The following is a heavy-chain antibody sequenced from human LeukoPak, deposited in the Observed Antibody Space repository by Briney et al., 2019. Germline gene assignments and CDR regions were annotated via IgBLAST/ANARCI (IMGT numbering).Heavy chain of an antibody. J-gene: IGHJ6*03. V-gene: IGHV3-7*01. Sequence: PGGSLRLSCAASGFTFSSYWMSWVRQAPGKGLEWVANIKQDGSEKYSVDSVKGRFTISRDNAKNSLYLQMNSLRAEDTAVYYCARNAGNDFWSGYHYYYYMDVWGKGTTVTVSS. CDR2: IKQDGSEK. CDR1: GFTFSSYW. D-gene: IGHD3-3*01. CDR3: ARNAGNDFWSGYHYYYYMDV.